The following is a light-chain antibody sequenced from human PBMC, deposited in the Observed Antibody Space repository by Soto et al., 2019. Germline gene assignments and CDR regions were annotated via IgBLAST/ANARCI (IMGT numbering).Light chain of an antibody. V-gene: IGLV1-44*01. CDR3: AAWDVSLVV. CDR2: SDN. CDR1: SSNIGTNT. J-gene: IGLJ2*01. Sequence: QSVLTQPPSASGTPGQRVTISCSGSSSNIGTNTVTWYQQLPGAAPKLLIYSDNQRASGVPDRFSGSKSGTSASLAISGLQPEDEADYYCAAWDVSLVVFGGGTQLTVL.